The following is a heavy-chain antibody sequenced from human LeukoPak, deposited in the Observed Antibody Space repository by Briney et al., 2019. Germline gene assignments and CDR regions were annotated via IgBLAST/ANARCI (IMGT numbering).Heavy chain of an antibody. CDR3: ARLSGDYYHSSGYWD. CDR1: GYSFISYW. V-gene: IGHV5-51*01. D-gene: IGHD3-22*01. J-gene: IGHJ4*02. Sequence: GDSLNISGMGFGYSFISYWIGWARHMPGKGLDWMGIIYPGDSDTRYSPSFQGQVTISANKSSSTAYLQWSSLKASDTAMYYCARLSGDYYHSSGYWDWGQGTLVTVSS. CDR2: IYPGDSDT.